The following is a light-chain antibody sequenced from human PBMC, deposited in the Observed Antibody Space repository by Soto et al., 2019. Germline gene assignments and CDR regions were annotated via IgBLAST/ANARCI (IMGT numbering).Light chain of an antibody. CDR3: QQRSNWS. CDR2: GAS. V-gene: IGKV3D-15*01. CDR1: QSVSSK. Sequence: ETLMTQSPATLSVSPGERATLSCWASQSVSSKLAWYQQKPGQAPRLLIYGASTRATGIPARFSGSGSGTEFTLTISSLQSEDFAVYYCQQRSNWSFGQGTKVDIK. J-gene: IGKJ1*01.